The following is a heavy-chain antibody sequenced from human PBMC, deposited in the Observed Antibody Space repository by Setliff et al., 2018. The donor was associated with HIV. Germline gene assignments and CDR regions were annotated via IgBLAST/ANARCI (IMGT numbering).Heavy chain of an antibody. J-gene: IGHJ4*02. V-gene: IGHV1-69*05. CDR3: ASGSGFCRNGDCYIGVHKNPDKYFYDY. CDR2: SIPLFKTV. CDR1: GATFSNSA. Sequence: SVKVSCKASGATFSNSALTWVRQAPGQGLEWMGGSIPLFKTVNYAQKFQGRLTISTDELMTTAYMELSSLKSEDTAVYYCASGSGFCRNGDCYIGVHKNPDKYFYDYWGQGTLVTVSS. D-gene: IGHD2-21*01.